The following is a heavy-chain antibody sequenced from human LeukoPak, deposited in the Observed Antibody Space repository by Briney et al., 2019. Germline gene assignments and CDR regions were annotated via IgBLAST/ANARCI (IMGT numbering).Heavy chain of an antibody. CDR3: XKDISGXFXY. J-gene: IGHJ4*02. V-gene: IGHV3-9*01. Sequence: QAGGSLRLSCAASGFTFDDYAMHWVRQAPGKGLEWVSGISWNSGSIGYADSVKGRFTISRDNAKNSLYLQMNSLRAEDTALYYXXKDISGXFXYWGQGTXVTVS. CDR1: GFTFDDYA. D-gene: IGHD1-26*01. CDR2: ISWNSGSI.